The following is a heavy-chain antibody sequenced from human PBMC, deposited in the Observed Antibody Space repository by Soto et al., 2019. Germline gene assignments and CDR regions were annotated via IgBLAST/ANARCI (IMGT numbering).Heavy chain of an antibody. Sequence: PSETLSLTCAAYGGSFSGYYWSWIRQPPGKGLEWIGEINHSGSTNYNPSLKSRVTISVDTSKNQFSLKLSSVTAADTAVYYCAIEYSSSASCFGYWGQGTLVTVSS. CDR1: GGSFSGYY. V-gene: IGHV4-34*01. J-gene: IGHJ4*02. D-gene: IGHD6-6*01. CDR2: INHSGST. CDR3: AIEYSSSASCFGY.